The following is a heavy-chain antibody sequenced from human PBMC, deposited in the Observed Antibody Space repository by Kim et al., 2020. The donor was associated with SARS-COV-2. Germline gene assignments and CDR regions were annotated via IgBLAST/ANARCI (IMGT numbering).Heavy chain of an antibody. V-gene: IGHV3-74*01. J-gene: IGHJ4*02. D-gene: IGHD3-3*02. Sequence: RDGGSRSTTDSMKGRFTTSRDNATNMVYLQMNSLSVADTAIYYCTSIFEYWGQGALVTVSS. CDR3: TSIFEY. CDR2: RDGGSR.